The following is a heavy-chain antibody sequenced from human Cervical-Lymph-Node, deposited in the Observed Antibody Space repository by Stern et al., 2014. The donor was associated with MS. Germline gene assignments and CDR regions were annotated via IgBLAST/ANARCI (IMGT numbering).Heavy chain of an antibody. CDR1: GASFPDYF. D-gene: IGHD3-3*01. Sequence: QVQLQQWGAELLKPSETLSLTCVVSGASFPDYFWRWIRQSPGKGLGWIGEISHDGSTNYNPSLKSRVNLSIDTSKTQFSLNLTSVTAADTAVYYCARERFLEWMSGNYYYGMDVWGQGTTVTVSS. CDR3: ARERFLEWMSGNYYYGMDV. CDR2: ISHDGST. J-gene: IGHJ6*02. V-gene: IGHV4-34*01.